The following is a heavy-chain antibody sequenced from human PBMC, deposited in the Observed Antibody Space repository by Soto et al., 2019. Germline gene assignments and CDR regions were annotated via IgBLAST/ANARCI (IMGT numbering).Heavy chain of an antibody. J-gene: IGHJ4*02. CDR3: AVYCSGGSCYSGVDY. CDR1: GYTFTSYY. V-gene: IGHV1-46*01. Sequence: ASVKVSCKASGYTFTSYYMHWVRRAPGQGLEWMGIINPSGGSTSYAQKFQGRVTMTRDTSTSTVYMELSSLRSEDTAVYYCAVYCSGGSCYSGVDYWGQGTLVTVSS. D-gene: IGHD2-15*01. CDR2: INPSGGST.